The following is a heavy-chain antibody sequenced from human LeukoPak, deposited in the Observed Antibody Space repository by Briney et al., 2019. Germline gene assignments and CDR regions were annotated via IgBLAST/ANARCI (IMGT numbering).Heavy chain of an antibody. V-gene: IGHV3-33*01. D-gene: IGHD3-10*01. CDR1: GFTFSDYG. Sequence: GGSLRLSCEASGFTFSDYGMHWVRQAPGKGLEWVAVIWYDGSNKYYADSVKGRFTVSRDNSKNTLDLQMSSLRAEGTGVYYCAREQYGSDDALDIWGQGTLVTVSS. CDR2: IWYDGSNK. CDR3: AREQYGSDDALDI. J-gene: IGHJ3*02.